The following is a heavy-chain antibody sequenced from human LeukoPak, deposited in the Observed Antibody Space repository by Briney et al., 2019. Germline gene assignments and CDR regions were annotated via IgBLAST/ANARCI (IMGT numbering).Heavy chain of an antibody. D-gene: IGHD2-15*01. CDR1: QFTFSSYA. CDR2: VYSGGST. V-gene: IGHV3-66*01. CDR3: ARVYVPASFWGAFDI. Sequence: GGSLRLSCAASQFTFSSYAMSWVRQAPGKGLEWVSVVYSGGSTYYADSVKGRFTISRDNSKNTLYLQMNSLRAEDTAVYYCARVYVPASFWGAFDIWGQGTMVTVSS. J-gene: IGHJ3*02.